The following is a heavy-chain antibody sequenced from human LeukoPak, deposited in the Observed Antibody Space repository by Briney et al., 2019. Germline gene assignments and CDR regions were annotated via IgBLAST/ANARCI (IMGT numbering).Heavy chain of an antibody. CDR2: IRTGSSAM. Sequence: GGSLRLSCAASGFTFSSYSMNWVRQAPGKGLEWISYIRTGSSAMFYADSVRGRFTVSRDDAKNSLYLQLNSLRVEDTAVYYCAKEGDGGSFLESWGQGTLVTVSS. D-gene: IGHD1-26*01. CDR1: GFTFSSYS. J-gene: IGHJ5*02. V-gene: IGHV3-48*01. CDR3: AKEGDGGSFLES.